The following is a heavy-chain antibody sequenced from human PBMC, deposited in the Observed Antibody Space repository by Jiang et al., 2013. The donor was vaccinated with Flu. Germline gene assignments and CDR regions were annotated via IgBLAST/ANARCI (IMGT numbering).Heavy chain of an antibody. D-gene: IGHD3-22*01. Sequence: PGLVKPSETLSLTCTVSGGSISSYYWSWIRQPPGKGLEWIGYIYYSGSTNYNPSLKSRVTISVDTSKNQFSLKLSSVTAADTVVYYCARDPNEYYYDSSGYTNYWHFDLWGRGTLVTVSS. CDR1: GGSISSYY. J-gene: IGHJ2*01. CDR3: ARDPNEYYYDSSGYTNYWHFDL. CDR2: IYYSGST. V-gene: IGHV4-59*01.